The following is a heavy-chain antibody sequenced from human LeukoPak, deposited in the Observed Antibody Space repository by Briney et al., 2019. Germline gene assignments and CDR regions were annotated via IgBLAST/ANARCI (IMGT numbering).Heavy chain of an antibody. CDR1: GFTFSSYA. D-gene: IGHD3-10*01. V-gene: IGHV3-23*01. Sequence: GGSLRLSCAASGFTFSSYAMNWVRQAPGKGLEWVSAISGSGGSTYYADSVKGRFTISRDNSKNTLYLQMNSLRAEDTAVYYCAKDPPYYYGSGSLDYWGQGTLVTVSS. CDR2: ISGSGGST. CDR3: AKDPPYYYGSGSLDY. J-gene: IGHJ4*02.